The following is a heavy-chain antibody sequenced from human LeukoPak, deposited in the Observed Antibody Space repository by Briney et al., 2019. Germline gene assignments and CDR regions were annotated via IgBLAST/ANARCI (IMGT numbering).Heavy chain of an antibody. CDR3: AILYGSGSGVDY. CDR2: IHSSGST. J-gene: IGHJ4*02. V-gene: IGHV4-59*01. CDR1: GGSISNYY. Sequence: PSETLSLTCTVSGGSISNYYWSWIRQPPGKGLEWIGYIHSSGSTNYNPSLKSRVTISVDTSKNQFSLKLSSVTAADTAVYYCAILYGSGSGVDYWGQGTLVTVSS. D-gene: IGHD3-10*01.